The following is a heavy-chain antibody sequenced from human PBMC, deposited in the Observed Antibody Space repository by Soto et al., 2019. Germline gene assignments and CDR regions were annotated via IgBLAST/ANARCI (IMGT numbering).Heavy chain of an antibody. CDR2: VSIGGST. D-gene: IGHD2-15*01. Sequence: DVQLLESGGGLVQPEGSLRLSCAASGFTFSSYAMGWVRQGPGKGLEWVAVVSIGGSTHYADSVRGRFTISRDNSKNTLSLQMNSLTAEDTAVYFCAKRRGAGGHFDYCGQGALVTVSS. V-gene: IGHV3-23*01. J-gene: IGHJ4*02. CDR1: GFTFSSYA. CDR3: AKRRGAGGHFDY.